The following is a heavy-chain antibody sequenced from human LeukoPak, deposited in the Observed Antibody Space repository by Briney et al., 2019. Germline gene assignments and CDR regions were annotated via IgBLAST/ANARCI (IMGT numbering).Heavy chain of an antibody. V-gene: IGHV3-23*01. D-gene: IGHD1-14*01. Sequence: GGSLRLSCAASGFTFNNYAMNWVRQAPGKGLEWVSVISGSGGTTYYADSVKGRFTISRDSSKNTLYLQMNSLRAEDTAVYYCAKVSGGGLYYDGIDVWGQGTTVTVSS. CDR3: AKVSGGGLYYDGIDV. CDR2: ISGSGGTT. CDR1: GFTFNNYA. J-gene: IGHJ6*02.